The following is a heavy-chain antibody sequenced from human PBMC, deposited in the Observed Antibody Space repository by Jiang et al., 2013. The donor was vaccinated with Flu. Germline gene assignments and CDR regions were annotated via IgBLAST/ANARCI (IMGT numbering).Heavy chain of an antibody. V-gene: IGHV1-46*01. CDR2: INPSGGST. Sequence: SGAEVKKPGASVKVSCKASGYTFTSYYMHWVRQAPGQGLEWMGIINPSGGSTSYAQKFQGRVTMTRDTSTSTVYMELSSLRSEDTAVYYCARVSDGYCSGGSCYSGAYFDYWGQGTLVTVSS. D-gene: IGHD2-15*01. J-gene: IGHJ4*02. CDR3: ARVSDGYCSGGSCYSGAYFDY. CDR1: GYTFTSYY.